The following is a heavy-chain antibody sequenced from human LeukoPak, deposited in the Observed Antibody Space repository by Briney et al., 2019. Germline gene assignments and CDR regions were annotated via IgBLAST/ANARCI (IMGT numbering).Heavy chain of an antibody. CDR3: ARAYGDYVPFDY. D-gene: IGHD4-17*01. Sequence: PGGSLRLSCAASGFTFSSYAMSWVRQAPGKGLEWVSAISGSGGSTYYADSVTGRFTISRDNSKNTLYLQMNSLRAEDTAVYYCARAYGDYVPFDYWGQGTLVTVSS. J-gene: IGHJ4*02. V-gene: IGHV3-23*01. CDR1: GFTFSSYA. CDR2: ISGSGGST.